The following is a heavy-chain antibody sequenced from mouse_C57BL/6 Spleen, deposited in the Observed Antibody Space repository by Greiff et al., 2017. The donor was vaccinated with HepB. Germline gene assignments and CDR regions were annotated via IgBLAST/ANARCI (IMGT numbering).Heavy chain of an antibody. CDR2: ISDGGSYT. V-gene: IGHV5-4*01. D-gene: IGHD4-1*01. Sequence: EVMLVESGGGLVKPGGSLKLSCAASGFTFSSYAMSWVRQTPEKRLEWVATISDGGSYTYYPDNVKGRFTISRDNAKNNLYLQMSHLKSEDTAMYYCAREGRANWDVEEGAWFAYWGQGTLVTVSA. CDR3: AREGRANWDVEEGAWFAY. J-gene: IGHJ3*01. CDR1: GFTFSSYA.